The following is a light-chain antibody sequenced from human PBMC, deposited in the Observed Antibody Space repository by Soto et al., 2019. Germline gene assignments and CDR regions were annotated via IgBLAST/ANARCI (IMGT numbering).Light chain of an antibody. Sequence: DIQMTQSPSTLAASVGDRVTITCRASQSISSWLAWYQQKPGKAPNLLIYKASSLERWVPSRISGSGSGTEFTLTISSLQPDDFATYYCQQYNSYPWTFGQGTKVEIK. J-gene: IGKJ1*01. V-gene: IGKV1-5*03. CDR2: KAS. CDR1: QSISSW. CDR3: QQYNSYPWT.